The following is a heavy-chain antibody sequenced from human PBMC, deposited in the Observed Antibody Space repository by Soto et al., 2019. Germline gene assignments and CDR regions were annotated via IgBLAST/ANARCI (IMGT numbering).Heavy chain of an antibody. V-gene: IGHV3-74*01. J-gene: IGHJ3*02. CDR1: GFTFSSYW. Sequence: GGSLRLSCAASGFTFSSYWMHWVRQAPGEGLVWVSRINSDGSSTSYADSVKGRFTISRDNAKNTLYLQMNSLRAEDTAVYYCARDLPRRGAFDIWGQGTMVTVSS. CDR2: INSDGSST. CDR3: ARDLPRRGAFDI.